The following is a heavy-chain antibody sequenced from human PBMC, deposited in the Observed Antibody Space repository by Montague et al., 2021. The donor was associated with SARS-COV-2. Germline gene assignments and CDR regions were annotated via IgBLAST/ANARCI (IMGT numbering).Heavy chain of an antibody. CDR3: AREIGGDDVIDV. Sequence: SETLSLTCTVYGGSFSGYYWSWIRQPPGKGLEWIGEVNHSGSTNYNPSLKSRVTISVDTSKNQFSLKLSSVTAADTAVYFCAREIGGDDVIDVWGQGTTVSVSS. CDR2: VNHSGST. D-gene: IGHD3-10*01. J-gene: IGHJ6*02. V-gene: IGHV4-34*01. CDR1: GGSFSGYY.